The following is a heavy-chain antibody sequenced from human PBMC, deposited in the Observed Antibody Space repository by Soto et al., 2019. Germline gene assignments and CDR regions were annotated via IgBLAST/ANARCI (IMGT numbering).Heavy chain of an antibody. CDR2: IYHSGST. D-gene: IGHD4-17*01. Sequence: TLSLTCAVSGGSISSGGYSWSWIRQPPGKGLEWIGYIYHSGSTYYNPSLKSRVTISVDRSKNQFSLKLSSVTAADTAVYYCARENDYGDYLSFDYWGQGTLVTVSS. V-gene: IGHV4-30-2*01. CDR3: ARENDYGDYLSFDY. CDR1: GGSISSGGYS. J-gene: IGHJ4*02.